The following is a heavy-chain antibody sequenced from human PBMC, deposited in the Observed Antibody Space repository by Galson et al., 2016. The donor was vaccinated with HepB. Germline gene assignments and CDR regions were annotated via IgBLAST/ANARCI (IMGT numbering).Heavy chain of an antibody. D-gene: IGHD5-18*01. Sequence: SVKVSCKASGGTFSSYAINWVRQAPGQGLEWMGGIIPIFGTANYAQKFQGRVTITADKSTSTAYMELSSLRSEDTAVYYCASTWIQVWKQPHFDNWGQGTLITVSS. CDR2: IIPIFGTA. V-gene: IGHV1-69*06. CDR3: ASTWIQVWKQPHFDN. J-gene: IGHJ4*02. CDR1: GGTFSSYA.